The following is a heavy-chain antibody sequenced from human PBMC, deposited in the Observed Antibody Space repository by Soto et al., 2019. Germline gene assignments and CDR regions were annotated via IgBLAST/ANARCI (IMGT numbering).Heavy chain of an antibody. CDR2: IYPGDSDT. V-gene: IGHV5-51*01. J-gene: IGHJ5*02. Sequence: PGESLKISCKGSGYSFTSYWIGWVRQMPGKGLEWMGIIYPGDSDTRYSPSFQGQVTISADKSISTAYLQWSSLKASDTAMYYCARHISTAAAGTFGSDWFDPWGQGTLVTVSS. CDR1: GYSFTSYW. CDR3: ARHISTAAAGTFGSDWFDP. D-gene: IGHD6-13*01.